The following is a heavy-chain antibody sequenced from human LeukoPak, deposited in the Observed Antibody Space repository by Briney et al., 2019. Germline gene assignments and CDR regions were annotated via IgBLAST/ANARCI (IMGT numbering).Heavy chain of an antibody. J-gene: IGHJ4*02. Sequence: PGGSLRLSCAASGFTFSSYAIHWVRQAPGKGLEWVAVIWYDGSNKYYADSVKGRFTISRDNSKNTLYLQMNSLRAEDMAVYYCAKDLLGRTNDYWGQGTLVTVSS. CDR2: IWYDGSNK. V-gene: IGHV3-33*06. D-gene: IGHD1-1*01. CDR1: GFTFSSYA. CDR3: AKDLLGRTNDY.